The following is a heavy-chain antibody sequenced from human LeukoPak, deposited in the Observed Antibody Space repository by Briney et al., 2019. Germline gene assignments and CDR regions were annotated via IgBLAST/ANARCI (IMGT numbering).Heavy chain of an antibody. Sequence: GGSLRLSCAASGNYWMHWVRQAPGKGLVWVSHINSDGSWTSYADSVKGRFTISKDNAKNTVYLRMNSLRAEDTAVYYCVSFYETYWGRGTLVTVSS. V-gene: IGHV3-74*01. J-gene: IGHJ4*02. CDR2: INSDGSWT. CDR3: VSFYETY. CDR1: GNYW. D-gene: IGHD2/OR15-2a*01.